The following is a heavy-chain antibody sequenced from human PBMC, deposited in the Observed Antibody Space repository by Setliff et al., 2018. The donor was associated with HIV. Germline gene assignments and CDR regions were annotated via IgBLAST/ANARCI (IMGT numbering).Heavy chain of an antibody. CDR3: AVGIIAATGTFFDY. J-gene: IGHJ4*02. CDR2: IYSSEST. CDR1: GGSISSHY. V-gene: IGHV4-59*08. D-gene: IGHD6-13*01. Sequence: PSETLSLTCTVSGGSISSHYWNWIRQPPGKGLEWIGHIYSSESTNYNPSLKSRVTISLATSKNQFSLKLNSVTAADTAVYYCAVGIIAATGTFFDYWGQGTLVTVSS.